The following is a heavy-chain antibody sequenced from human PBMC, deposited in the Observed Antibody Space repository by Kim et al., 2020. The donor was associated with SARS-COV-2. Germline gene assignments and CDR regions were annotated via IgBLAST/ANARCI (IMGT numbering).Heavy chain of an antibody. J-gene: IGHJ4*02. CDR3: SRETYKAGAGLHFDY. D-gene: IGHD1-26*01. Sequence: ASVKVSCETSGYSFPSHYIHWVRQAPGRGLEWMGMINPSGGSTHYAQKFQGRVSMTRDTSTRTAYMQLSSLTVDDTAVYYCSRETYKAGAGLHFDYWGK. V-gene: IGHV1-46*01. CDR2: INPSGGST. CDR1: GYSFPSHY.